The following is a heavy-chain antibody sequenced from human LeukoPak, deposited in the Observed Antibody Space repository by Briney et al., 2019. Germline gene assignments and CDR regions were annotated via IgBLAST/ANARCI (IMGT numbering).Heavy chain of an antibody. CDR2: INHSGST. V-gene: IGHV4-34*01. CDR3: ARVRVTTAGY. Sequence: PSETLSLTCAVYGGSFSGYYWSWIRQPPGKGLEWIGEINHSGSTNYNPSLKSRVTISVDTSKNQFSLKLSSATAADMAVYYCARVRVTTAGYWGQGTLVTVSS. J-gene: IGHJ4*02. CDR1: GGSFSGYY. D-gene: IGHD4-17*01.